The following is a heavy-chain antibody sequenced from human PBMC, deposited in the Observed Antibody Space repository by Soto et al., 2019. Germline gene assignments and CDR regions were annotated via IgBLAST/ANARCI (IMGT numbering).Heavy chain of an antibody. CDR3: ASSMEDFWSGSASKNYYYYGMDV. Sequence: SETLSLTCTVSGGSVSSGSYYWSWIRQPPGKGLEWIGYIYYSGSTNYNPSLKSRVTISVDTSKNQFSLKLSSVTAADTAVYYCASSMEDFWSGSASKNYYYYGMDVWGQGTTVTVSS. CDR1: GGSVSSGSYY. J-gene: IGHJ6*02. V-gene: IGHV4-61*01. CDR2: IYYSGST. D-gene: IGHD3-3*01.